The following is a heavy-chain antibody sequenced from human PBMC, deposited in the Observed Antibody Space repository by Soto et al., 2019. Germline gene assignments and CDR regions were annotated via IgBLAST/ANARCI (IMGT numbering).Heavy chain of an antibody. V-gene: IGHV1-69*01. Sequence: QVQLVQSGAEVKKPGSSVKVSCKASGGTFSSYAISWVRQAPGQGLEWMGGIIPIFGTANYAQKFQGRVTIXXXXXXXXXXXXXXXXXXXXXXXXXXXXXXXXXYGDDDYWGQGTLVTVSS. J-gene: IGHJ4*02. D-gene: IGHD4-17*01. CDR3: XXXXXXXYGDDDY. CDR1: GGTFSSYA. CDR2: IIPIFGTA.